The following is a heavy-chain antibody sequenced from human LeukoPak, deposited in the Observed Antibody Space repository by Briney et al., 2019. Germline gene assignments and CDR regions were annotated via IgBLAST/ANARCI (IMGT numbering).Heavy chain of an antibody. D-gene: IGHD6-13*01. CDR2: LDPEDGET. Sequence: GASVKVSCKASGYTFTGYYMHWVRQAPGKGLEWMGGLDPEDGETIYAQKFQGRVTMTEDTSTDTAYMELSSLRSEDTAVYYCATDAAGTPYYFDYWGQGTLVTVSS. CDR1: GYTFTGYY. J-gene: IGHJ4*02. V-gene: IGHV1-24*01. CDR3: ATDAAGTPYYFDY.